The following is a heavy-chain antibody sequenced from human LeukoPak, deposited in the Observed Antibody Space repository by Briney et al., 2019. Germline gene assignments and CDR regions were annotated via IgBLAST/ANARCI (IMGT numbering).Heavy chain of an antibody. Sequence: SVQGRFTISRDDSKNTAYLQMNSLKTEDTAVYYCTRIIDYYDSSGYYDFDYWGQGTLVTVSS. J-gene: IGHJ4*02. V-gene: IGHV3-73*01. D-gene: IGHD3-22*01. CDR3: TRIIDYYDSSGYYDFDY.